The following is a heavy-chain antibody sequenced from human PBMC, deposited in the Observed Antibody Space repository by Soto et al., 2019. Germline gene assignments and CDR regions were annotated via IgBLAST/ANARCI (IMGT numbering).Heavy chain of an antibody. CDR3: AREGVYDFWSGPHYNCFDP. J-gene: IGHJ5*02. V-gene: IGHV1-46*01. CDR2: INPSGGST. D-gene: IGHD3-3*01. Sequence: QVQLVQSGAEVKKPGASVKVSCKASGYTFTSYYMHWVRQAPGQGLEWMGIINPSGGSTSYAQKGQSRVTMIRDTSTSTVYMELSRVRSEETAVYYCAREGVYDFWSGPHYNCFDPWGQGTLVTVSS. CDR1: GYTFTSYY.